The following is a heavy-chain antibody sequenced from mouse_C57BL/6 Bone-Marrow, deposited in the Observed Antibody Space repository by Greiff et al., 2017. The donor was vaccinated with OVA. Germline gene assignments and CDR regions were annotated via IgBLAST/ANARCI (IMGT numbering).Heavy chain of an antibody. D-gene: IGHD2-1*01. J-gene: IGHJ4*01. CDR3: ARLPFYYGNYFYYGMDY. Sequence: QVQLQQSGPELVKPGASVKLSCTASGYAFSSSWMNWVKQRPGRGLEWIGRIYPGDGDTNYNGKFKGKATLTADKSSSTAYMQLSSLTTEDTTVYSCARLPFYYGNYFYYGMDYWGQGTSVTVSS. CDR2: IYPGDGDT. V-gene: IGHV1-82*01. CDR1: GYAFSSSW.